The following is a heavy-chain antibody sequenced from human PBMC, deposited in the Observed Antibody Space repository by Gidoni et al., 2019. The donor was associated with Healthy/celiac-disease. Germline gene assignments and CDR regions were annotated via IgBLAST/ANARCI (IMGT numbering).Heavy chain of an antibody. D-gene: IGHD5-18*01. J-gene: IGHJ4*02. Sequence: QVQLQESGPGLVKHSETLSLTCTVSGGSISSYYWSWIRQPPGKGLEWIGYIYYSGSTNYNPSLKSRVTISVDTSKNQFSLKLSSVTAADTAVYYCARVDTAMVFDYWGQGTLVTVSS. CDR3: ARVDTAMVFDY. V-gene: IGHV4-59*01. CDR1: GGSISSYY. CDR2: IYYSGST.